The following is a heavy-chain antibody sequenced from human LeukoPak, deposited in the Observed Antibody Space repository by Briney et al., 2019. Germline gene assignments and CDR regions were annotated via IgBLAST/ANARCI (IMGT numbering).Heavy chain of an antibody. D-gene: IGHD3-10*01. J-gene: IGHJ4*02. CDR3: AKDQGRGLGSYSWGNFDY. CDR2: ISGSNSYI. Sequence: GGSLRLSCAASGFTFNSYSMNWVRQAPGKGLEWVSSISGSNSYIYYADSMKGRFTISRDNAKNSLYLEMNSLRAEDTAVYYCAKDQGRGLGSYSWGNFDYWGQGTLVTVSS. V-gene: IGHV3-21*04. CDR1: GFTFNSYS.